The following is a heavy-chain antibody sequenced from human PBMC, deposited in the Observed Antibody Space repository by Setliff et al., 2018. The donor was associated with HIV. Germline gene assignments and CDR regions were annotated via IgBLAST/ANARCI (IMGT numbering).Heavy chain of an antibody. V-gene: IGHV1-18*01. J-gene: IGHJ4*02. Sequence: GASVKVSCKASGYTFTSYGISWVRQAPGQGLEWMGWISAYNGDTKYAQKLQDRVTMTTDTSTNTAYMELRGLRSDDTAVYYCAKGVLRFLEWLNTYFDYWGQGTLVTVSS. CDR2: ISAYNGDT. CDR1: GYTFTSYG. CDR3: AKGVLRFLEWLNTYFDY. D-gene: IGHD3-3*01.